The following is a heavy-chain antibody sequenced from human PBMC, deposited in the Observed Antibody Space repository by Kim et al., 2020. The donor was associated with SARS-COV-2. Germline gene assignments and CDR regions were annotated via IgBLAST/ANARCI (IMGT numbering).Heavy chain of an antibody. Sequence: SETLSLTCAVSGGSISRTSYSWGWFRQPPGKGLEWIANTYYSGGTYYSPSFKSRVTMSVDTSKNQFSLKLSSVTAADTAVYYCASYKSWGQGIPVSVSS. V-gene: IGHV4-39*01. J-gene: IGHJ5*02. CDR2: TYYSGGT. CDR3: ASYKS. CDR1: GGSISRTSYS. D-gene: IGHD3-10*01.